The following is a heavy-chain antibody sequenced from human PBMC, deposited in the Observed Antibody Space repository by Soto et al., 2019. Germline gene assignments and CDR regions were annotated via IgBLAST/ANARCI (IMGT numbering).Heavy chain of an antibody. CDR1: GYTFTSYG. CDR2: ISAYNGNT. V-gene: IGHV1-18*01. J-gene: IGHJ6*02. CDR3: ARDRAVAGTGSYYYYGMDV. Sequence: QVQLVQSGAEVKKPGASVKVSCKASGYTFTSYGISWVRQAPGQGLEWMGWISAYNGNTNYAQKLQGRVTMTPDTSTSTAYMELRSLRSDDTAVYYCARDRAVAGTGSYYYYGMDVWGQGTTVTVSS. D-gene: IGHD6-19*01.